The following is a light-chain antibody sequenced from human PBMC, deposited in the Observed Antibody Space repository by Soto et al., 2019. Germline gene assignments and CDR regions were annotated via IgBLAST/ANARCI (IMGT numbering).Light chain of an antibody. CDR1: QSISTY. Sequence: DIQMTQSPSSLSASVGDRVTITCRASQSISTYLHWYQQKPGRAPELLIYSASSLQSGVPSRFSGSGSGTDFTLTISSLKPEDFETYYCQQSYSTPRTFGQGTKVDI. V-gene: IGKV1-39*01. CDR2: SAS. CDR3: QQSYSTPRT. J-gene: IGKJ1*01.